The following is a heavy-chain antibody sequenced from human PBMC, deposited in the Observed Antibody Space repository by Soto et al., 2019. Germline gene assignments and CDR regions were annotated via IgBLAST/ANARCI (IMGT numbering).Heavy chain of an antibody. D-gene: IGHD3-10*01. CDR3: ARGGGSMVRGVIPLYYMDV. CDR2: TYYTGRT. J-gene: IGHJ6*03. V-gene: IGHV4-59*12. Sequence: SETLSLTCTVSGDSISGYYWSWIRQAPGKGLEWIGYTYYTGRTDYNPSLKSRVTISVDTSKNQFSLKLSSVTAADTAVYYCARGGGSMVRGVIPLYYMDVWGKGTTVTVSS. CDR1: GDSISGYY.